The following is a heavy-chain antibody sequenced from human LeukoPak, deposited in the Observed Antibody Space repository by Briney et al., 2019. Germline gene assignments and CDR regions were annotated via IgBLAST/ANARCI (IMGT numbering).Heavy chain of an antibody. CDR1: GFTVSSNY. CDR2: ISSSSSYI. D-gene: IGHD4-11*01. Sequence: KTGGSLRLSCAASGFTVSSNYMSWVRQAPGKGLEWVSSISSSSSYIYYADSVKGRFTISRDNAKNSLYLQMNSLRAEDTAVYYCARGYSNYGYVFDIWGQGTMVTVSS. CDR3: ARGYSNYGYVFDI. V-gene: IGHV3-21*01. J-gene: IGHJ3*02.